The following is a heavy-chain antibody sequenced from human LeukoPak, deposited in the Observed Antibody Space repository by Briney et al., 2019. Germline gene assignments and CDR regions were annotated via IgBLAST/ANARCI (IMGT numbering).Heavy chain of an antibody. V-gene: IGHV3-7*01. D-gene: IGHD6-19*01. J-gene: IGHJ4*02. CDR1: GFTFSNHW. Sequence: GGSLRLSCEVSGFTFSNHWMSWVRQAPGKGLEWVANIKQDGSEKYYVDSVKGRFTISRDNAKNSLYLQMNSLRAEDTAVYYCARDAGRGKGIAVAGTDYWGQGTLVTVSS. CDR2: IKQDGSEK. CDR3: ARDAGRGKGIAVAGTDY.